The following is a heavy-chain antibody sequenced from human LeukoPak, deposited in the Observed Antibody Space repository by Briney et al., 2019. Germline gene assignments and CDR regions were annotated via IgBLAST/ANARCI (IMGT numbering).Heavy chain of an antibody. CDR2: ISSSGSTI. CDR1: GFTFSSYE. J-gene: IGHJ6*03. Sequence: RPGGSLRLSCAASGFTFSSYEMNWVRQAPGKGLEWVSYISSSGSTIYYADSVKGRFTISRDNAKNSLYLQMNSLRAEDTAVYYCARDGYHYYGSGTYFGYYYMDVWGKGTTVTISS. V-gene: IGHV3-48*03. CDR3: ARDGYHYYGSGTYFGYYYMDV. D-gene: IGHD3-10*01.